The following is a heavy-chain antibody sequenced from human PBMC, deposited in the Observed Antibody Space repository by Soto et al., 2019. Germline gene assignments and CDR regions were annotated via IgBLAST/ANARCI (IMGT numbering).Heavy chain of an antibody. D-gene: IGHD3-22*01. J-gene: IGHJ5*02. CDR2: ISSSSSTI. CDR3: ARPLYYYDSRGYYSP. CDR1: GFTFSSYS. Sequence: EVQLVESGGGLVQPGGSLRLSCAASGFTFSSYSMNWVRQAPGKGLEWVSYISSSSSTIYYADSVKGRFTISGDNAKNSLSLKMNRLRAEDTVVYYCARPLYYYDSRGYYSPWGQGTLVTVSS. V-gene: IGHV3-48*01.